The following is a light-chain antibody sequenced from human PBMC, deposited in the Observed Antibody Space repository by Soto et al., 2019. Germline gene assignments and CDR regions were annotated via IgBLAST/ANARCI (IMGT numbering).Light chain of an antibody. CDR3: QHYTNWSYT. CDR1: QSVGSN. CDR2: GAS. Sequence: EIVMTQSPGTLSLSPGERASLSCRASQSVGSNLAWYHQTAGQAPRLLINGASTRDTGSTATFSGSGSWTDFTLTISSLQSEDLVVSYCQHYTNWSYTVGQGTVVDIK. J-gene: IGKJ2*01. V-gene: IGKV3-15*01.